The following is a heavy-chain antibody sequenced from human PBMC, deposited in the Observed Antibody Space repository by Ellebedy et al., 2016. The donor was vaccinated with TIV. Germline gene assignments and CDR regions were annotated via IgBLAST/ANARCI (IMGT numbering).Heavy chain of an antibody. CDR2: IYYSGST. V-gene: IGHV4-39*07. CDR3: ARGYGDYYFDY. CDR1: GGSISSSSYY. J-gene: IGHJ4*02. D-gene: IGHD4-17*01. Sequence: SETLSLXXTVSGGSISSSSYYWGWIRQPPGKGLEWIGSIYYSGSTYYNPSLKSRVTISVDTSKNQFSLKLSSVTAADTAVYYCARGYGDYYFDYWGQGTLVTVSS.